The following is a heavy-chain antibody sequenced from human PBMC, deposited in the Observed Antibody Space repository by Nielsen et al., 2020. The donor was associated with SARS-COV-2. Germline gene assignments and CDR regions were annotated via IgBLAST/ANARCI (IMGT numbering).Heavy chain of an antibody. CDR1: GGSFSGYY. D-gene: IGHD6-19*01. Sequence: SETLSLTCAVYGGSFSGYYWSWIRQPAGKGLEWIGRIYTSGSTNYNPSLKSRVTISVDTSKNQFSLKLSSVTAADTAVYYCASGGQWLVRPYYYYYGMDVWGQGTTVTVSS. CDR3: ASGGQWLVRPYYYYYGMDV. J-gene: IGHJ6*02. V-gene: IGHV4-59*10. CDR2: IYTSGST.